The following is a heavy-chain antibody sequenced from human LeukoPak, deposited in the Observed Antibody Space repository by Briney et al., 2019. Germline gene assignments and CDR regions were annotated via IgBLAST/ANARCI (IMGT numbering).Heavy chain of an antibody. CDR2: ISYDGSNK. Sequence: GGSLRLSCAASGFTFSSYAMHWVRQAPGKGLEWVAVISYDGSNKYYADSVKGRFTISRDNSKNTLYLQMNSLRAEDTAVYYCAKDSWYYGSGSYSSYFDYWGQGTLVTVSS. J-gene: IGHJ4*02. V-gene: IGHV3-30*04. CDR3: AKDSWYYGSGSYSSYFDY. D-gene: IGHD3-10*01. CDR1: GFTFSSYA.